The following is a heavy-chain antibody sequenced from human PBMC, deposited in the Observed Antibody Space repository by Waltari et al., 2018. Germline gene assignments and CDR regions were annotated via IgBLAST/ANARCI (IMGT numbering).Heavy chain of an antibody. CDR2: IYYSGST. D-gene: IGHD1-7*01. V-gene: IGHV4-39*07. CDR3: ARTGITGTTFWFDP. CDR1: GGSIRSSSYY. Sequence: QLQLQESGPGLVKPSETLSLTCTVSGGSIRSSSYYWGWIRQPPGKGLEWIGSIYYSGSTYYNPSLKSRVTISVDTSKNQFSLKLSSVTAADTAVYYCARTGITGTTFWFDPWGQGTLVTVSS. J-gene: IGHJ5*02.